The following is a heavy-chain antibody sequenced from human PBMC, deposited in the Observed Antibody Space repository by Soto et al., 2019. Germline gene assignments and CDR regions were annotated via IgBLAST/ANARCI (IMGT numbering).Heavy chain of an antibody. Sequence: SETLSLTCTVSGGSISSYYWSWIRQPPGKGLEWIGYIYYSGNTNYNPSLKSRVAVSVDTSKNQFSLKLSSVIAADTAVYYCGRHTTAAGGGDYFYYGVDVWGRGTTVT. D-gene: IGHD6-25*01. CDR1: GGSISSYY. CDR2: IYYSGNT. CDR3: GRHTTAAGGGDYFYYGVDV. J-gene: IGHJ6*02. V-gene: IGHV4-59*08.